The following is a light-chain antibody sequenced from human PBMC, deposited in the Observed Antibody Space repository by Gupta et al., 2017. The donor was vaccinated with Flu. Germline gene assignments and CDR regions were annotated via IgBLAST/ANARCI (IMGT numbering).Light chain of an antibody. CDR1: QSVSSSY. Sequence: EIVLTQSPGTLSLSPGERATLSCRASQSVSSSYLAWYQQKPGQAPRLLIYGASSRAPGIPDRFSGSGSGTDFTLTISRLEPEDFAGYSCQQSGSSPLTFGGGPRWRSN. CDR3: QQSGSSPLT. V-gene: IGKV3-20*01. CDR2: GAS. J-gene: IGKJ4*01.